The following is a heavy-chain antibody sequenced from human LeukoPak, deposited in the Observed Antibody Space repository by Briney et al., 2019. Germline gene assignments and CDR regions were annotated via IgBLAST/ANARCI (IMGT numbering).Heavy chain of an antibody. J-gene: IGHJ4*02. Sequence: SETLSLTCTVPGGSISSYYWSWIRQPPGKGLEWIGYIHYSGSTNYNPSLKSRVTISVDTSKNQFSLKLSSVTAADTAVYYCARHGTISSESYFDYWGQGALVTVSS. V-gene: IGHV4-59*01. CDR1: GGSISSYY. CDR3: ARHGTISSESYFDY. D-gene: IGHD1-14*01. CDR2: IHYSGST.